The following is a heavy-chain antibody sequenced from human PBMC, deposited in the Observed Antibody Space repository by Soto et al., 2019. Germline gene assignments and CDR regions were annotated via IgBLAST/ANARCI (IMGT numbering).Heavy chain of an antibody. Sequence: EAQLLESGGGLVQPGGSLRLSCAASGLAFSNYAMTWVRQAPGKGLEWVSIITASGYSAYYGGAVKGRFTTSRDNSRSTLYLPMNGLRDDDTAVYYCAKGDLRGDPCDFWGQVALVTVSS. J-gene: IGHJ4*02. CDR1: GLAFSNYA. CDR2: ITASGYSA. V-gene: IGHV3-23*01. D-gene: IGHD7-27*01. CDR3: AKGDLRGDPCDF.